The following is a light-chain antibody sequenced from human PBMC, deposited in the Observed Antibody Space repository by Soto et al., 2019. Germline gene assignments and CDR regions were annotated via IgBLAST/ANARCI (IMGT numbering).Light chain of an antibody. CDR1: HNDIGTYDY. CDR2: GVT. V-gene: IGLV2-14*03. CDR3: GSFTSNRIYD. J-gene: IGLJ1*01. Sequence: QSVLTQPTSVSGSPGQSITISCTGNHNDIGTYDYVSWYQQHPGRAPRLLIHGVTTRPSGISGRFSASKSGLTASLTISGLQPEDEADYYCGSFTSNRIYDFGPGTKVTVL.